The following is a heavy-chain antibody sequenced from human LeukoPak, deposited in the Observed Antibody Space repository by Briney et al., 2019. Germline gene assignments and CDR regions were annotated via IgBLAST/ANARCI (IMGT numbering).Heavy chain of an antibody. CDR3: ARRATMVRGVISWFDP. CDR1: GYSFTSYW. Sequence: GESLKISCKGSGYSFTSYWIGWVRQMPGKGLEWMGIIYPGDSDTRYSPSFQGQVTISADKSISTAYLQWSSLKASDTAMYYCARRATMVRGVISWFDPWGQGTLVTVSS. CDR2: IYPGDSDT. D-gene: IGHD3-10*01. J-gene: IGHJ5*02. V-gene: IGHV5-51*01.